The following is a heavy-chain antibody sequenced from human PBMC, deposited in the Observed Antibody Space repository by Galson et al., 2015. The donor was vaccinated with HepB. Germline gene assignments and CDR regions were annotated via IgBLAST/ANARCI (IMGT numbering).Heavy chain of an antibody. V-gene: IGHV3-30-3*01. CDR3: ARSGRADY. CDR1: GFTFSSYA. D-gene: IGHD6-25*01. Sequence: SLRLSCAASGFTFSSYAMHWVRQAPGKGLEWVAVISYDGSNKYYADSVKGRFTISRDNSKNTLYLQMNSLRAEDTAVYYCARSGRADYWGQGTLVTVSS. CDR2: ISYDGSNK. J-gene: IGHJ4*02.